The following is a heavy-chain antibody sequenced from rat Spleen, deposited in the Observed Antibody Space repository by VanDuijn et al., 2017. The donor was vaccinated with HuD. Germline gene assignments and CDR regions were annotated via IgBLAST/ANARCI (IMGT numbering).Heavy chain of an antibody. CDR2: IQSGGNT. D-gene: IGHD2-3*01. CDR1: GFSLTSYH. J-gene: IGHJ3*01. Sequence: QVQLKESGPGLVQTSQTLSLTCTVSGFSLTSYHVSWVRQPPGKGLEWMGRIQSGGNTFYNSALKSRLSISRDTSKSQVFLKMNSLQTEDTAIYYCTREENGYVNLWFAYWGQGTLVTVSS. V-gene: IGHV2S1*01. CDR3: TREENGYVNLWFAY.